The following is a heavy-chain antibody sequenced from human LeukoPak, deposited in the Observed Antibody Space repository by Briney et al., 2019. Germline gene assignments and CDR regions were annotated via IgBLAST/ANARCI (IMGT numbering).Heavy chain of an antibody. CDR2: ISAYNGNT. J-gene: IGHJ2*01. V-gene: IGHV1-18*01. D-gene: IGHD3-22*01. Sequence: SVKVSCKASGYTFTSYGISWVRQAPGQGLEWMGWISAYNGNTNYAQKLQGRVTMTTDTSTSTAYMELRSLRSDDTAVYYCARVDDSSGYLYWYFDLWGRGTLVTVSS. CDR1: GYTFTSYG. CDR3: ARVDDSSGYLYWYFDL.